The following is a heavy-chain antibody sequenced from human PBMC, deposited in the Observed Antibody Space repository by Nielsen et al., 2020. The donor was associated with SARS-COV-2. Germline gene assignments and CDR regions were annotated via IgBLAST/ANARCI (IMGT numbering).Heavy chain of an antibody. CDR2: INTSDGST. CDR1: GYTFTNYY. CDR3: ARDDTVTMYYYSYYGMDV. J-gene: IGHJ6*02. D-gene: IGHD4-17*01. Sequence: ASVKVSCKASGYTFTNYYVHWVRQAPGQGLEWMGIINTSDGSTTYAQKFQGRVTMTRDTSTRTVYMELRSLRSEDTAVYYCARDDTVTMYYYSYYGMDVWGQGTTVTVSS. V-gene: IGHV1-46*01.